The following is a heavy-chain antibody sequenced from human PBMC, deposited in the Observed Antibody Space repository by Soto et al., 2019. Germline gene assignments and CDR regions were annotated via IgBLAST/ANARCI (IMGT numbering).Heavy chain of an antibody. CDR3: ARLCIAAAGTPGWFDP. V-gene: IGHV5-51*07. Sequence: GESLKISCKGSGYSFISYWIGWVDQMAGKGLDWMWIIYPGDSDTRYSPSFQGQFTISADKSISTAYLQWSSLKASDTAMYYCARLCIAAAGTPGWFDPWGQGTLVTVSS. J-gene: IGHJ5*02. D-gene: IGHD6-13*01. CDR1: GYSFISYW. CDR2: IYPGDSDT.